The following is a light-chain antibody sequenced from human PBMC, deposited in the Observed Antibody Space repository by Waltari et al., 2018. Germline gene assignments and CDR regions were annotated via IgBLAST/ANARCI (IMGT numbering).Light chain of an antibody. CDR2: DVS. CDR3: SSYTRRSTLV. J-gene: IGLJ2*01. Sequence: QSALTQPPSVSGSPGQSVTISCTGTNSDVGGFNRVSWYQQAPGSAPKLIIYDVSNRPSGVPDRFSGSKYGNTASLTISGLQAEDEADYYCSSYTRRSTLVFGGGTKLTVL. CDR1: NSDVGGFNR. V-gene: IGLV2-18*02.